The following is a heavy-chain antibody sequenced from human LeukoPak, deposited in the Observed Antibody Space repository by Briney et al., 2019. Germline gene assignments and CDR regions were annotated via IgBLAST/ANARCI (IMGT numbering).Heavy chain of an antibody. J-gene: IGHJ6*03. CDR3: ARFAAGGSYYYYMDV. V-gene: IGHV3-7*01. CDR1: GFSFSDYW. CDR2: IKQDGSEK. D-gene: IGHD6-25*01. Sequence: GGSLRLSCAASGFSFSDYWMNWVRQAPGKGLEWVANIKQDGSEKYYVDSVKGRFTISRDNAKNSLYLQMNSLRADDMAVYYCARFAAGGSYYYYMDVWGKGTTVTVSS.